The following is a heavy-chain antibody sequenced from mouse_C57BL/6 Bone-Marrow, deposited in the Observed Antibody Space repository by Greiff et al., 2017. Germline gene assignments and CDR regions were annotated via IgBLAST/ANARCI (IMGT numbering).Heavy chain of an antibody. D-gene: IGHD1-1*01. J-gene: IGHJ4*01. Sequence: EVKVVESGGDLVKPGGSLKLSCAASGFTFSSYGMSWVRQTPDKRLEWVATISSGGSYTYYPDSVKGRFTISSDNAKNTLYLQMSSLKSEDTAMYYCARRDYGKDYYAMDYWGQGTSVTVSS. CDR1: GFTFSSYG. CDR3: ARRDYGKDYYAMDY. V-gene: IGHV5-6*02. CDR2: ISSGGSYT.